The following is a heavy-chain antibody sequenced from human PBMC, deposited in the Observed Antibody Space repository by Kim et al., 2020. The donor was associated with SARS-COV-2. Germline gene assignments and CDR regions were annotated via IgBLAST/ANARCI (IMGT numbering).Heavy chain of an antibody. Sequence: GNTGNAQKFQGRVTMTRNTSISTAYMELSSLRSEDTAVYYCARGKYSSSSWGQGTLVTVSS. CDR3: ARGKYSSSS. CDR2: GNT. J-gene: IGHJ4*02. D-gene: IGHD6-13*01. V-gene: IGHV1-8*01.